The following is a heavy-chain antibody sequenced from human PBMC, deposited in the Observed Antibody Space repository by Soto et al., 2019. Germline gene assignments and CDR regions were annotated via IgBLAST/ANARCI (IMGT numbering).Heavy chain of an antibody. D-gene: IGHD1-26*01. J-gene: IGHJ3*02. Sequence: QVQLQQWGAGLLKPSETLSLTCAVYGGSFSGYYWSWIRQPPGKGLEWIGEINHSGSTNYNPSLKSRVXISXDXSKNQFSLKLSSVTAADTAVYYCARSGSYAINAFDIWGQGTMVTVSS. CDR2: INHSGST. V-gene: IGHV4-34*01. CDR3: ARSGSYAINAFDI. CDR1: GGSFSGYY.